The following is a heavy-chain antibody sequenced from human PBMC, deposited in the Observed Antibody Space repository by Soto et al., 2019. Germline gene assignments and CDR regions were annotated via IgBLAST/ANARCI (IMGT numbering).Heavy chain of an antibody. CDR2: ISYSGNT. J-gene: IGHJ4*02. CDR3: ACLRGKRGSPIDD. CDR1: GDSTSNYY. V-gene: IGHV4-59*01. Sequence: SETLSLTCIISGDSTSNYYWSWIRQSPGKGLEWIGYISYSGNTNYNPSLKSRVTISVDTSKDQLSLKVTSVTAADTAMYYCACLRGKRGSPIDDWGQGTQVTVYS. D-gene: IGHD2-15*01.